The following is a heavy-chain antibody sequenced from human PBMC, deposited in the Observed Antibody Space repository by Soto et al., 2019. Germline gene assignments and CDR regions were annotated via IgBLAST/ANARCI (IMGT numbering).Heavy chain of an antibody. Sequence: PGGSLRLSCAASGFTFVSYGMHWGRQAPGKGLEWVAVISYDGSNKYYADSVKGRFTISRDNSKNTLYLQMNSLRAEDTAVYYCAKDGGSGAFDIWGQGTMVTVSS. CDR3: AKDGGSGAFDI. D-gene: IGHD2-15*01. CDR2: ISYDGSNK. J-gene: IGHJ3*02. V-gene: IGHV3-30*18. CDR1: GFTFVSYG.